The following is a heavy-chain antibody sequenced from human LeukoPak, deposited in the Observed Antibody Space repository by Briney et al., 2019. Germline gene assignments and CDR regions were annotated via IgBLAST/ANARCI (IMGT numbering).Heavy chain of an antibody. J-gene: IGHJ4*02. D-gene: IGHD6-19*01. CDR2: VSGGGVTT. CDR1: GFTFSSCA. V-gene: IGHV3-23*01. Sequence: GGSLRLSCAASGFTFSSCAMSWVRQAPGKGLEWVSTVSGGGVTTYYADSAKGRFTISRDNSKNTLYLQMNSLTAEDTAVYYCPKQSYASGWNPFDYWGQGILVTVSS. CDR3: PKQSYASGWNPFDY.